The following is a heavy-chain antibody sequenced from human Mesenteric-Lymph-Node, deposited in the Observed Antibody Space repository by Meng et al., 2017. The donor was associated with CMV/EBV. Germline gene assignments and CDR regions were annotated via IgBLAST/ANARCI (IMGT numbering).Heavy chain of an antibody. J-gene: IGHJ3*01. D-gene: IGHD6-13*01. V-gene: IGHV3-9*01. CDR1: GFTFDDYA. CDR3: AKDLNQWGYSSSWDLDAFDV. CDR2: ISWNSGSI. Sequence: GGSLRLSCAASGFTFDDYAMHWVRQVPGEGLEWVSGISWNSGSIAYADSVKGRFTISRDNAKNSLYLQMKSLRAEDTALYYCAKDLNQWGYSSSWDLDAFDVWGQGTMVTVSS.